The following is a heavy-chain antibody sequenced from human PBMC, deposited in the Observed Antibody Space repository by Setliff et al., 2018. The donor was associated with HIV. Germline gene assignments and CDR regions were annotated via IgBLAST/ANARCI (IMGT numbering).Heavy chain of an antibody. Sequence: LSLTCSVSGDSVSSRKYYWGWIRQSPGKGLEWIGSVYFNGITHDNPSLKSRVTTSVDTSKNQFFLHLSSVTAADTAIYYFLTVVQDDLGVALFDYWGQGALVTVSS. CDR2: VYFNGIT. CDR1: GDSVSSRKYY. J-gene: IGHJ4*02. D-gene: IGHD3-9*01. V-gene: IGHV4-39*03. CDR3: LTVVQDDLGVALFDY.